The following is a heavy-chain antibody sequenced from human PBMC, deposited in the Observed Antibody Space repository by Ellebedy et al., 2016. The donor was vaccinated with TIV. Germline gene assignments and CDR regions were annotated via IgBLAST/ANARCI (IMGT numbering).Heavy chain of an antibody. Sequence: SETLSLXXTVSGGSIGSTTYYWGWIRQHPGKGLEWIGYIYYSGSTYYNPSLRSRVTISADTSKNHFSLRLSSVTAADTAVYYCARSLAASGKVTYYYGMDVWGQGTTVTVSS. CDR2: IYYSGST. CDR1: GGSIGSTTYY. V-gene: IGHV4-31*03. CDR3: ARSLAASGKVTYYYGMDV. D-gene: IGHD6-13*01. J-gene: IGHJ6*02.